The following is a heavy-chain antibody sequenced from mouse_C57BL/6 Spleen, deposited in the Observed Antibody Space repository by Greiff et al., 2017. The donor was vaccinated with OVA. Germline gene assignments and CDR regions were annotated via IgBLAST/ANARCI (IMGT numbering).Heavy chain of an antibody. CDR3: ARSGITTGAWYFDV. J-gene: IGHJ1*03. D-gene: IGHD2-4*01. CDR1: GYAFSSSW. CDR2: IYPGDGDT. V-gene: IGHV1-82*01. Sequence: VKLQESGPELVKPGASVKISCKASGYAFSSSWMNWVKQRPGKGLEWIGRIYPGDGDTNYNGKFKGKATLTADKSSSTAYMQLSSLTSEDSAVYFCARSGITTGAWYFDVWGTGTTVTVSS.